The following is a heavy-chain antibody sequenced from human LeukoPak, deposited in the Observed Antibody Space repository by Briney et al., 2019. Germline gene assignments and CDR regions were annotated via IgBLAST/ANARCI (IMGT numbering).Heavy chain of an antibody. CDR1: GGSFSGYY. D-gene: IGHD6-6*01. CDR3: ARGWEYSSSAGDPPADLRDY. CDR2: INHSGST. V-gene: IGHV4-34*01. Sequence: PSETLSLTCAVYGGSFSGYYWSWIRQPPGKGLEWIGEINHSGSTNYNPSLKSRVTISVDTSKNQFSLKLSSVTAADTAVYYCARGWEYSSSAGDPPADLRDYWGQGTLVTVSS. J-gene: IGHJ4*02.